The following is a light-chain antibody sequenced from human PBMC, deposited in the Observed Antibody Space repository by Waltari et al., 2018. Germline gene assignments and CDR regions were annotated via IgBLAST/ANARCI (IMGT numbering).Light chain of an antibody. J-gene: IGKJ1*01. CDR3: QQYYRTPWT. CDR1: QSVLYSSNTKNY. CDR2: CAS. Sequence: DIVLTQSPDHLAVSLGERPTINCKSSQSVLYSSNTKNYLARYQQQPGQPRRLLIYCASTRESGVPGRCGGGGSRAVFTLTISSLPAEDVAVYYCQQYYRTPWTFGQGTKVEIK. V-gene: IGKV4-1*01.